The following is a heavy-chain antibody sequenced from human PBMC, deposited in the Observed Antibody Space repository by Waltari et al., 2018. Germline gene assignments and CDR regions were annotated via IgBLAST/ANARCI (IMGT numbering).Heavy chain of an antibody. V-gene: IGHV1-8*03. Sequence: VQLVQSGAEVKKPGASVKVSCTASGYTFTSYDINWVRQATGQGLEWMGWMNPNSGNTGYAQKFQGRVTITRNTSISTAYMELSSLRSEDTAVYYCARGYNLAVAAYYYYYYMDVWGKGTTVTISS. D-gene: IGHD6-19*01. CDR2: MNPNSGNT. CDR3: ARGYNLAVAAYYYYYYMDV. J-gene: IGHJ6*03. CDR1: GYTFTSYD.